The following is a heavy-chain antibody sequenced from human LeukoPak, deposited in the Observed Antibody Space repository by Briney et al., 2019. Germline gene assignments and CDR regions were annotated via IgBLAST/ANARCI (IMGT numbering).Heavy chain of an antibody. CDR1: GGTFSSFA. CDR3: ARVLPSVWFGELTPYYYYMDV. CDR2: MNPNSGNT. D-gene: IGHD3-10*01. Sequence: GASVKVSCKASGGTFSSFAISWVRQATGQGLEWMGWMNPNSGNTGYAQKFQGRVTMTRNTSISTAYMELSSLRSEDTAVYYCARVLPSVWFGELTPYYYYMDVWGKGTTVTISS. V-gene: IGHV1-8*02. J-gene: IGHJ6*03.